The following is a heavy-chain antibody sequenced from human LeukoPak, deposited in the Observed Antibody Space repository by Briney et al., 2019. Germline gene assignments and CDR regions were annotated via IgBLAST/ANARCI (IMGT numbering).Heavy chain of an antibody. J-gene: IGHJ6*04. D-gene: IGHD2-21*02. CDR2: ISYDGSIE. V-gene: IGHV3-30*04. CDR1: GFTFSSYA. CDR3: ASLVTGASGTWMDV. Sequence: GGSLRLSCAASGFTFSSYAMHWVRQAPGKGLEWLAVISYDGSIEYYADSVKGRFTISRDNFKNTVSLQMDSLRPEDTAVYYCASLVTGASGTWMDVWGKGTTVTVSS.